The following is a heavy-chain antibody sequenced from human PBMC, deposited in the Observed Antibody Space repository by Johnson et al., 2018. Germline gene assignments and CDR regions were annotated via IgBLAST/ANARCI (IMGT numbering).Heavy chain of an antibody. CDR3: AKGKYSATQHDVFDI. Sequence: QVQLQESGGGVVQPGRSLRLSCAASGFIFSSYGMHWVRQAPGNGLEWVALISYDGSDKYYTDSVRGRFTISRDNSKNTLFLQLNSLRAADTAVYYCAKGKYSATQHDVFDIWGQGTMVTVSS. CDR1: GFIFSSYG. CDR2: ISYDGSDK. J-gene: IGHJ3*02. D-gene: IGHD2-15*01. V-gene: IGHV3-30*18.